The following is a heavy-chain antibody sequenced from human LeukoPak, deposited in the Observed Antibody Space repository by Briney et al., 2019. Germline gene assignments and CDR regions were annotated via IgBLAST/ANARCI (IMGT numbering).Heavy chain of an antibody. CDR3: ARAYSSSWYWNWFDP. D-gene: IGHD6-13*01. CDR2: IYTSGST. J-gene: IGHJ5*02. CDR1: GASISSGSYY. Sequence: SETLSLTCTVSGASISSGSYYWSWIRQPAGKGLEWIGRIYTSGSTNYNPSLKSRVTISVDTSKNQFSLKVSSVSAADTAVYYCARAYSSSWYWNWFDPWGQGTLVTVSS. V-gene: IGHV4-61*02.